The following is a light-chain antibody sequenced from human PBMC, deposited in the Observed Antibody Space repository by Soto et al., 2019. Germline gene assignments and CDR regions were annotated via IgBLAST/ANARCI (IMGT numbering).Light chain of an antibody. CDR2: GAS. V-gene: IGKV3-20*01. J-gene: IGKJ1*01. Sequence: EVVLTQSPATLSVSPGERATLSCRASQSVRSKVAWYQQKPGQAPRLLIFGASTRATNIPARFSGSGSGTDFTLTISRLEPEDFAVYYCQQYGSSGTFGQGTKVDIK. CDR3: QQYGSSGT. CDR1: QSVRSK.